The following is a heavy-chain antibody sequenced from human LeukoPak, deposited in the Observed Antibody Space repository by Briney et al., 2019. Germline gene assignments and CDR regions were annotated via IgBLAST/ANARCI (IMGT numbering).Heavy chain of an antibody. CDR3: ARARRPLEYSSGWYEDY. J-gene: IGHJ4*02. Sequence: PGGSLRLSCAASGFTFSSYSMNWVRQAPGKGLEWVSSISSSSSYIYYADSVKGRFTISRDNAKNSLYLQMNSLRAEDTAVYYCARARRPLEYSSGWYEDYWGQGTLVTVSS. CDR2: ISSSSSYI. D-gene: IGHD6-19*01. CDR1: GFTFSSYS. V-gene: IGHV3-21*01.